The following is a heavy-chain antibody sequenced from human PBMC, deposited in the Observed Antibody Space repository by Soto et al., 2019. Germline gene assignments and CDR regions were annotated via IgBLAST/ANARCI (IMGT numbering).Heavy chain of an antibody. V-gene: IGHV1-69*01. CDR2: IIPLFGTA. CDR1: GVTFSSET. D-gene: IGHD3-10*01. CDR3: ATELGENPASPFDA. Sequence: QVQLVQSGADVKKPGCSVKVSCQASGVTFSSETLGWVRQAPGQGLEWVGGIIPLFGTASYAQKFQGRVTITADESTSTVYMELSSLRSDDTAVYFCATELGENPASPFDAWGQGTLVTVSS. J-gene: IGHJ4*02.